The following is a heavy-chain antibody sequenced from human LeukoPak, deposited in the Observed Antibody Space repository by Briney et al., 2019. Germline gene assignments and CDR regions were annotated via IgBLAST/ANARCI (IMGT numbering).Heavy chain of an antibody. CDR2: IDRYGGVR. J-gene: IGHJ4*02. D-gene: IGHD1-14*01. CDR3: ARDPGSSAFDL. CDR1: GFSFSSYW. Sequence: GGSLRLSCAASGFSFSSYWMSWVRQTPENGLEFVGNIDRYGGVRNYTDSLKGRCTISRDNGKKSLYLEINSLRADDTAVYYCARDPGSSAFDLWGRGALVTVSS. V-gene: IGHV3-7*01.